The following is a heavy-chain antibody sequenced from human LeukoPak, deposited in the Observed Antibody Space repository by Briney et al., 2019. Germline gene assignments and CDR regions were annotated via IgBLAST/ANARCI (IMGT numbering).Heavy chain of an antibody. J-gene: IGHJ6*03. V-gene: IGHV3-74*01. D-gene: IGHD3-3*01. CDR1: GFTFSGYW. Sequence: GRSQRLSCVTSGFTFSGYWMHWVREGPEKGLELVSRIDNDGHGIIYADSVKGRFTTSRDNVKNTLYLQMNSLRVEDTAVYYCAAGGGWDPSFGVVTHIDAWGKGTTVVVS. CDR3: AAGGGWDPSFGVVTHIDA. CDR2: IDNDGHGI.